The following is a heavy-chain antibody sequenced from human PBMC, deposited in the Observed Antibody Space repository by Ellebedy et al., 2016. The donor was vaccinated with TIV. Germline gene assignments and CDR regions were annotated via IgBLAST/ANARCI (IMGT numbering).Heavy chain of an antibody. CDR3: AKYNSGPKTFDY. V-gene: IGHV6-1*01. Sequence: MPSETLSLTCAISGDSVSSGGPTWNWIRQSPSRGLEWLGRTYYRSTWFNEYAVSVRSRITISPATFKNRFTLQLKSVTAEDTAVYYCAKYNSGPKTFDYWGQGTLITVSS. CDR2: TYYRSTWFN. D-gene: IGHD6-19*01. CDR1: GDSVSSGGPT. J-gene: IGHJ4*02.